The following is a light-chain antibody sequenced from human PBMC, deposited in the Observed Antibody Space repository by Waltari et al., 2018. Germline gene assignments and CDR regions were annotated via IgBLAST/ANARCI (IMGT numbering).Light chain of an antibody. CDR1: TPNIGPNS. CDR3: AAWDDSLSGVV. CDR2: RNN. Sequence: QSVLPQPPSASGTPGQRVTLPCSGSTPNIGPNSVYWYQQLPGTAPKLLITRNNQRPSGVPDRFSGSKSGTSASLAISGLRSEEEADFYCAAWDDSLSGVVFGGGTKLTVL. J-gene: IGLJ3*02. V-gene: IGLV1-47*01.